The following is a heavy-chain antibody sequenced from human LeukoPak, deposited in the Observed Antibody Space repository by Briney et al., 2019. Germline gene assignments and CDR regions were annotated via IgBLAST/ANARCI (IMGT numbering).Heavy chain of an antibody. J-gene: IGHJ4*02. D-gene: IGHD4-17*01. CDR2: IYYSGST. CDR3: ARGHYGHDY. Sequence: PSETLSLTCTVSGDSINSHYWSWIRQPPGEGLEWVGYIYYSGSTDYNPSLKSRVTISVDTPKNQVSLRLFSVTAADTAVYYCARGHYGHDYWGQGTLVTVSS. V-gene: IGHV4-59*11. CDR1: GDSINSHY.